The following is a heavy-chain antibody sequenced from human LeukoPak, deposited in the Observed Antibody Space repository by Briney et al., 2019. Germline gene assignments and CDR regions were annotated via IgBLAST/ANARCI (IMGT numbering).Heavy chain of an antibody. CDR3: APRTTIGDCSSTSCSNYYYGMDV. V-gene: IGHV4-34*01. Sequence: SETLSLTCAVYGGSFSGYYWSWIRQPPGKGLEWIGEINHSGSTNYNPSLKSRVTISVDTSKNQFPLKLSSVTAADTAVYYCAPRTTIGDCSSTSCSNYYYGMDVWGQGTTVTVSS. J-gene: IGHJ6*02. CDR1: GGSFSGYY. CDR2: INHSGST. D-gene: IGHD2-2*01.